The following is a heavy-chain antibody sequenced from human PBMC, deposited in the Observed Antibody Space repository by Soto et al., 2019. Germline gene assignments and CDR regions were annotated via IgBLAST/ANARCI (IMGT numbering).Heavy chain of an antibody. Sequence: PGGSLRLSCAASGFTFSSYGMHWVRQAPGKGLEWVAVISYDGSNKYYADSVKGRFTISRDNSKNTLYLQMNSLRAEDTAVYYCAKVRVGYSSGWFDYSGQGTLVTVSS. D-gene: IGHD6-19*01. J-gene: IGHJ4*02. V-gene: IGHV3-30*18. CDR1: GFTFSSYG. CDR2: ISYDGSNK. CDR3: AKVRVGYSSGWFDY.